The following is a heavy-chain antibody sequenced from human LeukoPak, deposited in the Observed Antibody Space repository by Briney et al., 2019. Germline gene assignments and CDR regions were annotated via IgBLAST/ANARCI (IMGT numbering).Heavy chain of an antibody. CDR2: ISGSGGST. D-gene: IGHD6-6*01. CDR3: AGNDDSYSSSSHYY. V-gene: IGHV3-23*01. J-gene: IGHJ4*02. CDR1: GFTFSSYA. Sequence: GGSLRLSCAASGFTFSSYAMSWVRQAPGKGLEWVSAISGSGGSTYYADSVKGRFTISRDNSKNTLYLQMNSLRAEDTAVYYCAGNDDSYSSSSHYYWGQGTLVTVSS.